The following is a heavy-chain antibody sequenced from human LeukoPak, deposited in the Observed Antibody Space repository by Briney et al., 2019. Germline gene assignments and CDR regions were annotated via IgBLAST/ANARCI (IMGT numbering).Heavy chain of an antibody. Sequence: SETLSLTCTVSGDSITSYFWSWIRQPPGKGLEWIGYIYYSGSTNYNPSLKSRVTISVDTSKNQFSLKLSSVTAADTAVYYCARLRYSSGYDFDYWGQGALVTVSS. J-gene: IGHJ4*02. V-gene: IGHV4-59*01. CDR3: ARLRYSSGYDFDY. CDR2: IYYSGST. CDR1: GDSITSYF. D-gene: IGHD3-22*01.